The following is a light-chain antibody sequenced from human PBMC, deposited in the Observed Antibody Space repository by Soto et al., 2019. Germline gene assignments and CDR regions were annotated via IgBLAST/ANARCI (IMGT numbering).Light chain of an antibody. V-gene: IGKV3-11*01. CDR1: QSVSSY. CDR3: QQRSNRPPGVT. J-gene: IGKJ5*01. CDR2: DAS. Sequence: EIVLTQSPATLSLSPVERATLYCSASQSVSSYLAWYQQKPGQAPRLLIYDASNRATGIPARFSGSGSGTDFTLTISRLEPEDFAVYYCQQRSNRPPGVTCGQGTRREIK.